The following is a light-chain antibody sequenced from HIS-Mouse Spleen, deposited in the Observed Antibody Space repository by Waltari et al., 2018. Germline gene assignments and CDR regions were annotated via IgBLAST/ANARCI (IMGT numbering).Light chain of an antibody. CDR2: AAS. Sequence: DIQLTQSPSFLSASGGDRVTITYRSSQGISSYVAWYQQKPGKAPKLLLYAASTLQSGVPSRFSGSRSGTEFTLTISCLQPEDFATYYCQQLNSYPLTFGGGTKVEIK. CDR3: QQLNSYPLT. CDR1: QGISSY. V-gene: IGKV1-9*01. J-gene: IGKJ4*01.